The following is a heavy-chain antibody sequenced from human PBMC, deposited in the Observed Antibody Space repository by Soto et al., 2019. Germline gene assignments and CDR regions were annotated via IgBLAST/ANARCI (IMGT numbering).Heavy chain of an antibody. V-gene: IGHV3-23*01. Sequence: EVQLLDSGGGLVQPGESLRLSCAASGFIFSNYAMNWVRQAPGKGLEWVSTIGANGGPTYYADSVKGRFTISRDNSRDTLYLQMNSLRPEDTAVYYCAKRPLALRVSDYWGQGTLVTVSS. D-gene: IGHD1-7*01. J-gene: IGHJ4*02. CDR3: AKRPLALRVSDY. CDR2: IGANGGPT. CDR1: GFIFSNYA.